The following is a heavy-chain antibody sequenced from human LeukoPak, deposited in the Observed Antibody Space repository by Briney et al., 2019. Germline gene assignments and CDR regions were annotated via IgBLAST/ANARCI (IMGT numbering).Heavy chain of an antibody. J-gene: IGHJ4*02. CDR1: GFTFTNAW. CDR3: TTPRRFSIDY. Sequence: GGSLRLSCAASGFTFTNAWMSWVRQAPGKGLEWVARIKSKTDGGTTDYAAPVKGRFTISRDDSKNTLYLHMNSLKTEDTAVYYCTTPRRFSIDYWGQGVLVTVSS. CDR2: IKSKTDGGTT. V-gene: IGHV3-15*01. D-gene: IGHD3-3*01.